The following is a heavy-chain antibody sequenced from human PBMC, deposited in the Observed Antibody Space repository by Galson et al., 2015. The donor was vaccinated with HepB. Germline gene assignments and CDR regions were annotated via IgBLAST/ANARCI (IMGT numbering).Heavy chain of an antibody. CDR1: GFTFSSYW. CDR3: ASVVVTALGRNYYFDY. J-gene: IGHJ4*02. CDR2: IKQDGSEK. V-gene: IGHV3-7*01. D-gene: IGHD2-21*02. Sequence: SLRLSCAASGFTFSSYWMSWVRQAPGKGLEWVANIKQDGSEKYYVDSVKGRFTISRDNAKNSLYLQMNSLRAEDTAVYCCASVVVTALGRNYYFDYWGQGTLVTVSS.